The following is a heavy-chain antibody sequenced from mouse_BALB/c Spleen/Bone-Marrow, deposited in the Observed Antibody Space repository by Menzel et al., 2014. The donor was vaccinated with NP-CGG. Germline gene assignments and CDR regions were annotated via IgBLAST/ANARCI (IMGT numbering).Heavy chain of an antibody. V-gene: IGHV1-54*03. CDR2: INPGSGGN. D-gene: IGHD2-3*01. CDR3: ARSIYDGYSEAMDY. Sequence: LVESGAELVRPGTSVKVSCKASGYAFTNYLIEWVKQRPGQGLEWIGLINPGSGGNNYNEKFKGKATLTADKSSSTAYMQLSSLTSDDSAVYFCARSIYDGYSEAMDYWGQGTSVTVSS. CDR1: GYAFTNYL. J-gene: IGHJ4*01.